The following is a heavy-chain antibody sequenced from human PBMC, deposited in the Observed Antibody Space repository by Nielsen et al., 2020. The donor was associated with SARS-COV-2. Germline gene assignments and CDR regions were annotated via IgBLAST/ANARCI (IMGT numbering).Heavy chain of an antibody. CDR3: AKGRLGGTLLFDS. D-gene: IGHD1-26*01. V-gene: IGHV3-9*01. CDR1: GFAFDDFA. CDR2: ISWNSGNK. J-gene: IGHJ4*02. Sequence: SLKISCAGSGFAFDDFAMHWVRQPPGKGLEWVSGISWNSGNKHYADSVKGRFTISRDNAKNSLFLQMNSLRPEDAALYYCAKGRLGGTLLFDSWGQGTLVTVSS.